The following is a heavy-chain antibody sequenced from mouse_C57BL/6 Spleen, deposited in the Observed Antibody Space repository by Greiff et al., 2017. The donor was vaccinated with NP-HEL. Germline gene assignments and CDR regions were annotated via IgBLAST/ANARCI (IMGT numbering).Heavy chain of an antibody. Sequence: VQLQQPGAELVKPGASVKLSCKASGYTFTSYWMHWVKQRPGQGLEWIGMIHPNSGSTNYNEKFKSKATLTVDKSSSTAYMQLSSLTSEDSAVYYCARSSYYYGLDYWGQGTTLTVSS. CDR1: GYTFTSYW. J-gene: IGHJ2*01. D-gene: IGHD1-1*01. CDR3: ARSSYYYGLDY. V-gene: IGHV1-64*01. CDR2: IHPNSGST.